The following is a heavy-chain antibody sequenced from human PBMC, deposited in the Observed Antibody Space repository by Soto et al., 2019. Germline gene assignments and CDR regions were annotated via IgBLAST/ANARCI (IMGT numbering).Heavy chain of an antibody. V-gene: IGHV1-18*01. Sequence: ASVKVSCKASGYTFTSYGISWVRQAPGQGLEWMGWISAYNGNTNYAQKLQGRVTMTTDTSTSTAYMELRSLRSDDTAVYYCARDTGCGGDCYAGDYYGMDVWGQGTTVTVS. D-gene: IGHD2-21*02. CDR3: ARDTGCGGDCYAGDYYGMDV. CDR1: GYTFTSYG. CDR2: ISAYNGNT. J-gene: IGHJ6*02.